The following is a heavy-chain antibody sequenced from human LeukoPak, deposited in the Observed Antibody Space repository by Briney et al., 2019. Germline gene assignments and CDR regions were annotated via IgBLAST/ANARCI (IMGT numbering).Heavy chain of an antibody. J-gene: IGHJ4*02. D-gene: IGHD6-13*01. V-gene: IGHV4-34*01. Sequence: SETLSLTCAVYGGSFSGYYWSWIRQPPGKGLVWIGEINHSGSTNYNPSLKSRVTISVDTSKNQFSLKLSSVTAADTAVYYCARGVGSSMVDYWGQGTLVTVSS. CDR1: GGSFSGYY. CDR2: INHSGST. CDR3: ARGVGSSMVDY.